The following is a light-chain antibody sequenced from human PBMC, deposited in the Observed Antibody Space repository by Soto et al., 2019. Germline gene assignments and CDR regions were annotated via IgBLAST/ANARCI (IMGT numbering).Light chain of an antibody. V-gene: IGKV3-11*01. Sequence: EIVLTQSPATLSLSPGERATLSCRASQSVSSYLAWYQQKPGQAPRLLIYDASNRATGIPARFSGSGSGTDFTLTIGRLEPEDFAVYCCQQYGRIPLTFGGGTKVDIK. J-gene: IGKJ4*01. CDR1: QSVSSY. CDR2: DAS. CDR3: QQYGRIPLT.